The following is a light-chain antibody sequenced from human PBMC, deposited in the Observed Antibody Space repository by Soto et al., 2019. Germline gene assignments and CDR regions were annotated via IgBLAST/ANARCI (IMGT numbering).Light chain of an antibody. J-gene: IGKJ4*01. V-gene: IGKV3-11*01. CDR1: QTVSNY. Sequence: EIVLTQSPASLSLSPGERATLSCRASQTVSNYLAWYRQKPGQAPRLLISDTSYRATGIPARFSGSGSGTDFTLTISSLEPEDSAVYYCQQRSTWPSLTFGGGTKVEI. CDR3: QQRSTWPSLT. CDR2: DTS.